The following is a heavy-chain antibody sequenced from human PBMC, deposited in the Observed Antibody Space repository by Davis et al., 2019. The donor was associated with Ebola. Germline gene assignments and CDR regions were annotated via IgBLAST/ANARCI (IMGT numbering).Heavy chain of an antibody. Sequence: GESLKISCAASGFTFSSYGMHWVRQAPGKGLEWVAVIWYDGSNKYYADSVKGRFTISRDNSKNTLYLQMNSLKTEDTAVYYCARDFYDILTGYYKRGGRYYYYYGMDVWGQGTTVTVSS. CDR3: ARDFYDILTGYYKRGGRYYYYYGMDV. V-gene: IGHV3-33*01. J-gene: IGHJ6*02. CDR1: GFTFSSYG. CDR2: IWYDGSNK. D-gene: IGHD3-9*01.